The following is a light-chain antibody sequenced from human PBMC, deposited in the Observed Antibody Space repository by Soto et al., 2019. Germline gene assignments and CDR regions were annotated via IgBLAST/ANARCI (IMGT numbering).Light chain of an antibody. CDR1: SSDVGSYNL. CDR2: EGS. V-gene: IGLV2-14*02. J-gene: IGLJ1*01. CDR3: SSYRSTSVYV. Sequence: QSVLTQPASVSGSPGQSITISCTGTSSDVGSYNLVSWYQQHPGKAPKLRIYEGSKRPSGVSNRFSGSKSGNTASLAISGLQAEDEANYYCSSYRSTSVYVFGTGTKVTVL.